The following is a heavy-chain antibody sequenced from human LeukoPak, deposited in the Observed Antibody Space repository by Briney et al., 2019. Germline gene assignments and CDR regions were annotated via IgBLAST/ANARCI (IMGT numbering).Heavy chain of an antibody. J-gene: IGHJ6*02. D-gene: IGHD6-19*01. CDR1: GGSINSYY. CDR2: TYYSGSP. V-gene: IGHV4-59*08. Sequence: SETLSLTCTVSGGSINSYYWSWIRQPPRKGLEWVGYTYYSGSPTYNPSLKSRVAISIHTSKKHFSLKLSSVTAADTAVYYCARSIVVAGFVSDYYYYGMDVWGQGTTVTVSS. CDR3: ARSIVVAGFVSDYYYYGMDV.